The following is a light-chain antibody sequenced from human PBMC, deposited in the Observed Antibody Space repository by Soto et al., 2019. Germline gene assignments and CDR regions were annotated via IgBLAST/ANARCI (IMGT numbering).Light chain of an antibody. Sequence: GDRVTITCRAGQSMSGWLAWYQQKPGKVPKLLIFDVSILASGVPSRFSGSGSGTEFTLTISSLQPEDFATYSCQQYYISWSFGQGTKVDI. CDR3: QQYYISWS. CDR1: QSMSGW. CDR2: DVS. J-gene: IGKJ1*01. V-gene: IGKV1-5*01.